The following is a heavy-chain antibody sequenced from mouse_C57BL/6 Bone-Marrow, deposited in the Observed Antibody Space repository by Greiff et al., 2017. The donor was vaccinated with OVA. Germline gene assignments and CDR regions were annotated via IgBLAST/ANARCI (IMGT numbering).Heavy chain of an antibody. V-gene: IGHV1-9*01. CDR1: GYTFTGYW. Sequence: QVQLKQSGAELLKPGASVKLSCKASGYTFTGYWIEWVKQRPGHGLEWIGEILPGSGSTTYNAKFKGKATFTADTSSNTAYMQLSSLTTEDSAIDYCAIGWWDAMDYWGQGTSVTVSS. CDR3: AIGWWDAMDY. D-gene: IGHD1-1*02. CDR2: ILPGSGST. J-gene: IGHJ4*01.